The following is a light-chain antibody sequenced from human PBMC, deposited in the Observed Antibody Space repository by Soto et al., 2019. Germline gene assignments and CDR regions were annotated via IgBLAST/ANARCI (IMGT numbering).Light chain of an antibody. Sequence: EIVMTQSPDTLSESPGDRAALSCRTSQSVSSDLAWYQQKPGQAPRLLIYGASTRATGIPARFSGSGSGTEFTLTISSLQSEDFAVYYCHHYSSWPPYTFGQGTKLEIK. CDR1: QSVSSD. CDR3: HHYSSWPPYT. CDR2: GAS. J-gene: IGKJ2*01. V-gene: IGKV3D-15*01.